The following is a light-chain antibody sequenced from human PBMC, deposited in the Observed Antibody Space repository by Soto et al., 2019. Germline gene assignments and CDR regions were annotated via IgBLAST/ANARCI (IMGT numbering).Light chain of an antibody. Sequence: NFMLTQPHSVSESPGKTVTISCTRSSGSIASNYVQWYQQRPGSAPTTVIYGDNQRPSGVPDRFSGSIDSSSNSASLTISGLKTEDEADYYCQSYDSSRSVFGTGTKVTVL. CDR3: QSYDSSRSV. J-gene: IGLJ1*01. V-gene: IGLV6-57*04. CDR2: GDN. CDR1: SGSIASNY.